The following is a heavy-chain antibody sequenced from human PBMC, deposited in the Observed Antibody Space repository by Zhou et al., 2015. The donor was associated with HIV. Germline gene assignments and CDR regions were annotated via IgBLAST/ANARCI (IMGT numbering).Heavy chain of an antibody. CDR3: ARGALDFTFSDV. CDR1: GFTFSSYA. Sequence: QVQLVESGGGVVQPGRSLRLSCAASGFTFSSYAMHWVRQAPGKGLEWVAVISYDGSNKYYADSVKGRFTISRDNSKNTLYLQMNSLRAEDTAVYYCARGALDFTFSDVWGQGP. J-gene: IGHJ6*02. D-gene: IGHD3-9*01. CDR2: ISYDGSNK. V-gene: IGHV3-30-3*01.